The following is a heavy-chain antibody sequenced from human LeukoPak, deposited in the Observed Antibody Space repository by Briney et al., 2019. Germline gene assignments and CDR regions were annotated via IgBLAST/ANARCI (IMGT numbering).Heavy chain of an antibody. J-gene: IGHJ4*02. V-gene: IGHV4-61*02. CDR2: IYTSGST. CDR3: ARIYSSSFDY. CDR1: GGSISSGSYY. D-gene: IGHD6-6*01. Sequence: SETLSLTCTVSGGSISSGSYYWSWIRQPAGKGLEWIGRIYTSGSTNYNPSLKSRVTISVDTSKNQFSLKLSSVTAADTAVYYCARIYSSSFDYWGQGTPVTVSS.